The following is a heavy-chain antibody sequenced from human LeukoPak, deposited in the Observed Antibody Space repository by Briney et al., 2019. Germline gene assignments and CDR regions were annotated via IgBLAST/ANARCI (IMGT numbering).Heavy chain of an antibody. CDR2: ISSSSSYI. D-gene: IGHD3-22*01. V-gene: IGHV3-21*01. Sequence: GGSLRLSCAASGFTFSSYSMNWVRQAPGKGLEWVSSISSSSSYIYYADSVEGRFTISRDNSKNTLYLQMNSLRAEDTAVYYCAKDIYYYDSSGYYSDYWGQGTLVTVSS. CDR3: AKDIYYYDSSGYYSDY. CDR1: GFTFSSYS. J-gene: IGHJ4*02.